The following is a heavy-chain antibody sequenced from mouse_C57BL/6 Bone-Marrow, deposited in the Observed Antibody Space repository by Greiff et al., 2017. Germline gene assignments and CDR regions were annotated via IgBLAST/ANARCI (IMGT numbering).Heavy chain of an antibody. CDR3: TYYYGSSPYYYAMDY. CDR2: IDPEDGDT. J-gene: IGHJ4*01. V-gene: IGHV14-1*01. CDR1: GFNIKDDY. Sequence: VQLQQSGAELVRPGASVKLSCTASGFNIKDDYMHWVKQRPEQGLEWIGRIDPEDGDTEYAPKFQGKATMTADTSSNTAYLQLSSLTSEDTAVYYCTYYYGSSPYYYAMDYWGQGTSVTVSS. D-gene: IGHD1-1*01.